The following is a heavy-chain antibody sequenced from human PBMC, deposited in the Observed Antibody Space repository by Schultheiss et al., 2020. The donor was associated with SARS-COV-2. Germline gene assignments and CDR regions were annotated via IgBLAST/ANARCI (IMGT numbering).Heavy chain of an antibody. CDR1: GGSISSSTYY. D-gene: IGHD6-13*01. V-gene: IGHV4-39*07. CDR2: IYYSGNT. Sequence: SQTLSLTCTVSGGSISSSTYYWAWIRQPPGKGLEWIGGIYYSGNTYYNPSLKSRVTMSVDTSKNQFSLTLNSVTAADTAVYFCARLRRISAAGIKSWFDPWGQGMLVTVSS. CDR3: ARLRRISAAGIKSWFDP. J-gene: IGHJ5*02.